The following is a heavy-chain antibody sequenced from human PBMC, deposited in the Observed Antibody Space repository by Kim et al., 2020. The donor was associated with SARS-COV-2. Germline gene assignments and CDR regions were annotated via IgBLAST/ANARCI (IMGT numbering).Heavy chain of an antibody. CDR1: GYTFTGYY. D-gene: IGHD3-22*01. J-gene: IGHJ6*02. V-gene: IGHV1-2*06. CDR2: INPNSGGT. CDR3: ARDHGGLDYYDSSGYYWYYYYGMDV. Sequence: ASVKVSCKASGYTFTGYYMHWVRQAPGQGLEWMGRINPNSGGTNYAQKFQGRVTMTRDTSISTAYMELSRLRSDDTAVYYCARDHGGLDYYDSSGYYWYYYYGMDVWGQGTTVTVSS.